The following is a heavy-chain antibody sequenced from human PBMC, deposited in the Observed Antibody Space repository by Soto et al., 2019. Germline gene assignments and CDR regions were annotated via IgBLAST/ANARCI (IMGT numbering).Heavy chain of an antibody. Sequence: QVQLVQSGAEVKKPGSSVKVSCKASGGTFSSYTISWVRQAPGQGLEWMGRIIPILGIANYAQKLQGRVTITADKSTSTAYMELSSLRSEDTAVYYCARDGYCSGGSCSYYFDYWGQGTLVTVSS. V-gene: IGHV1-69*08. CDR1: GGTFSSYT. CDR3: ARDGYCSGGSCSYYFDY. CDR2: IIPILGIA. D-gene: IGHD2-15*01. J-gene: IGHJ4*02.